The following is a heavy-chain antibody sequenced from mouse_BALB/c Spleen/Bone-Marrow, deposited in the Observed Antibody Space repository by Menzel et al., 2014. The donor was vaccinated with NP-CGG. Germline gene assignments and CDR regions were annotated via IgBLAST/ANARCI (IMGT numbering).Heavy chain of an antibody. CDR2: ISTYSSNT. D-gene: IGHD3-2*01. Sequence: QVQLQQSGPELVRPGVSVKISCKGSGYTFTDCAMHWVKQSHAKSLEWIGVISTYSSNTNYNQKFKGKATMTVDKSSSTAYMELARLTSEDSAIYYCARGRQLGLRSFAYWGQGTLVTVSA. CDR3: ARGRQLGLRSFAY. CDR1: GYTFTDCA. V-gene: IGHV1-67*01. J-gene: IGHJ3*01.